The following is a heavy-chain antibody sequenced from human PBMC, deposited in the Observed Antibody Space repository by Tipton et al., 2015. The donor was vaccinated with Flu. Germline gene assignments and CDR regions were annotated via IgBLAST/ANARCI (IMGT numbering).Heavy chain of an antibody. V-gene: IGHV3-48*03. CDR3: VRDRAPLDY. CDR2: ITSSTSRI. J-gene: IGHJ4*02. CDR1: GFTFSTYE. Sequence: SLRLSCAASGFTFSTYEMNWVRQAPGKGLEWVSYITSSTSRIYYADSVKGRFTISRDNAKDSLYLQMNSLRAEDTAIYYCVRDRAPLDYWGQGTLVTVSS. D-gene: IGHD3-10*01.